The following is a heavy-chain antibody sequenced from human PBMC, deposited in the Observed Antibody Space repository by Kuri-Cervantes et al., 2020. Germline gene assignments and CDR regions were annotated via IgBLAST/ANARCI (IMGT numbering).Heavy chain of an antibody. V-gene: IGHV1-3*01. Sequence: ASVKVSCKASGYTFTSYAMHWVRQAPGQRLEWMGWINAGNGNTKYSQKFQGRVTITRDTSASTAYMELSSLRSEDTAVYYCARGGIVGATDNGAPLHYYYYGMDVWGQGTTVTVSS. CDR1: GYTFTSYA. CDR2: INAGNGNT. CDR3: ARGGIVGATDNGAPLHYYYYGMDV. D-gene: IGHD1-26*01. J-gene: IGHJ6*02.